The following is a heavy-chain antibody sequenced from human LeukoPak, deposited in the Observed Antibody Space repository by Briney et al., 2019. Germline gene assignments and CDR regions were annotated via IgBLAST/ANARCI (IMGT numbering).Heavy chain of an antibody. CDR2: ISSSSSTI. V-gene: IGHV3-11*04. Sequence: GGSLRLSCAASGFTFSDYYMSWIRQAPGKGLEWVSYISSSSSTIYYADSVKGRFTISRDNSKNTLYLQMNSLRAEDTAVYYCSKGQWLVEQTFDYWGQGTLVTVSS. CDR3: SKGQWLVEQTFDY. CDR1: GFTFSDYY. J-gene: IGHJ4*02. D-gene: IGHD6-19*01.